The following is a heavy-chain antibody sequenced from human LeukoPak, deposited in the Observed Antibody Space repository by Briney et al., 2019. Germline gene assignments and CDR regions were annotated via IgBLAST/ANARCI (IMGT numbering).Heavy chain of an antibody. CDR2: IFYSGST. D-gene: IGHD6-13*01. CDR1: GGSVSSGSYY. CDR3: AKDPLMYSSSWYPNWFGP. J-gene: IGHJ5*02. V-gene: IGHV4-61*01. Sequence: SETLSLTCTVSGGSVSSGSYYWSWIRQPPGEGLEWIGYIFYSGSTNYNPSLKSRVTISVDTSKNQFSLKLSSVTAADTAVYYCAKDPLMYSSSWYPNWFGPWGQATLLTVSS.